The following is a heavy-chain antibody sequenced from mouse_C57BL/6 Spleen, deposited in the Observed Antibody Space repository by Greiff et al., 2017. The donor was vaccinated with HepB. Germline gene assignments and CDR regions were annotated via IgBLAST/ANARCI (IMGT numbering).Heavy chain of an antibody. V-gene: IGHV1-82*01. CDR1: GYAFSSSW. J-gene: IGHJ3*01. D-gene: IGHD2-1*01. CDR2: IYPGDGDT. Sequence: VQLQQSGPELVKPGASVKISCKASGYAFSSSWMNWVKQRPGKGLEWIGRIYPGDGDTNYNGKFKGKATLTADKSSSTAYMQLSSLTSEDSAVYFCAREEGIYYGNYGGFAYWGQGTLVTVSA. CDR3: AREEGIYYGNYGGFAY.